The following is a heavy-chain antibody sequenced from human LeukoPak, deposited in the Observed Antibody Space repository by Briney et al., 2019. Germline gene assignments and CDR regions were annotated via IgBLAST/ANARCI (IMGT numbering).Heavy chain of an antibody. V-gene: IGHV4-61*02. Sequence: SQTLSLTCTVSGGSISSGSYYWSWIRQPAGKGLEWIGRIYTSGSTNYNPPLKSRVTISVDTSKNQFSLKLSSVTTADTAVYYCAGKAAAAGTFDYWGQGTLVTVSS. CDR3: AGKAAAAGTFDY. D-gene: IGHD6-13*01. J-gene: IGHJ4*02. CDR2: IYTSGST. CDR1: GGSISSGSYY.